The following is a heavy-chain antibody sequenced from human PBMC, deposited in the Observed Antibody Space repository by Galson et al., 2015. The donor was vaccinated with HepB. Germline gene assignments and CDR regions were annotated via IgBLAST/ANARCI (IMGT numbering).Heavy chain of an antibody. CDR2: IRSKAYGGTT. D-gene: IGHD5-12*01. CDR3: TGDRKGGYGPFDS. J-gene: IGHJ4*02. CDR1: GFTFGDYT. V-gene: IGHV3-49*03. Sequence: SLRLSCAASGFTFGDYTMSWFRQAPGKGLEWVGSIRSKAYGGTTEYVASVKRRFTISRHDSKSIAYLQINSMKTEDTAVYYRTGDRKGGYGPFDSWGQGNLVTVSS.